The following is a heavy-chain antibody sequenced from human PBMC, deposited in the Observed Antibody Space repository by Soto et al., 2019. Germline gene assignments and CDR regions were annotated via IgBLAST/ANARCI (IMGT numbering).Heavy chain of an antibody. Sequence: GGSLRLSCAASGFTFSNAWMIWVRQAPGKGLEWVGRIKSKTDGGTTDYAAPVEGRFTISRDDSKNTLYLQMNSLKTEDTAVYYCTTRDYYDSSGPSPFDYWGQGTLVTVSS. CDR1: GFTFSNAW. V-gene: IGHV3-15*01. D-gene: IGHD3-22*01. J-gene: IGHJ4*02. CDR2: IKSKTDGGTT. CDR3: TTRDYYDSSGPSPFDY.